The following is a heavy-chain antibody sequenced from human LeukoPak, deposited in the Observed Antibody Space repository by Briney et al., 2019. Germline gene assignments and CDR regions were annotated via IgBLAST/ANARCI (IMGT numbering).Heavy chain of an antibody. D-gene: IGHD6-13*01. J-gene: IGHJ4*02. CDR3: AKGGYSSSWYDPIDY. V-gene: IGHV3-30*18. CDR2: ISYDGSNK. Sequence: PGGSLRLSCAASGFTFSSYGMHWVRQAPGKGLEWVAVISYDGSNKYYADSVKGRFTISRDNSKNTLYLQMNSLRAEDTAVYYCAKGGYSSSWYDPIDYWGQGTLVTVSS. CDR1: GFTFSSYG.